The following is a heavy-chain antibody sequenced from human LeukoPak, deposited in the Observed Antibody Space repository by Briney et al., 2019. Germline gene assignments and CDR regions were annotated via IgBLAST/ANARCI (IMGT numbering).Heavy chain of an antibody. D-gene: IGHD2-2*01. CDR3: ARGPETYQLLYWFDP. CDR2: IYTSGST. V-gene: IGHV4-4*07. J-gene: IGHJ5*02. CDR1: GGSISSYY. Sequence: PSETLSLTCTVSGGSISSYYWSWIRQPAGKGLEWIGRIYTSGSTNYNPSLKSRVTMSVDTSKNQFSLKLSSVTAADTAVYYCARGPETYQLLYWFDPWGQGTLVTVSS.